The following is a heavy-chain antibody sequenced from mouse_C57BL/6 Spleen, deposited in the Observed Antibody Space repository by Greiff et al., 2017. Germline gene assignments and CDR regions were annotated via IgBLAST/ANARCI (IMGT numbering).Heavy chain of an antibody. J-gene: IGHJ4*01. CDR2: INYDGSST. Sequence: EVKLVESEGGLVQPGSSMKLSCTASGFTFSDYYMAWVRQVPEKGLEWVANINYDGSSTYYLDSLKGRFIISRDNAKNILYLQMSSLKSEDTATYYCARDDYDYAMDYWGQGTSVTVSS. D-gene: IGHD2-4*01. V-gene: IGHV5-16*01. CDR3: ARDDYDYAMDY. CDR1: GFTFSDYY.